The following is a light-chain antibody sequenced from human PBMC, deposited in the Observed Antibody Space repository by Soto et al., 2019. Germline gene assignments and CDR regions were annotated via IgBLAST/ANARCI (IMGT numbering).Light chain of an antibody. CDR3: QQRSNWPPTWT. J-gene: IGKJ1*01. Sequence: EIVLTQSPATLSLSPGERATLSCRASQSIGGYLAWYQQKPGQAPRLLIYDASSRATGIPARFSGSGSGTDFTLTISSLEPEDFAFYFCQQRSNWPPTWTFGQGTKVEIK. CDR1: QSIGGY. V-gene: IGKV3-11*01. CDR2: DAS.